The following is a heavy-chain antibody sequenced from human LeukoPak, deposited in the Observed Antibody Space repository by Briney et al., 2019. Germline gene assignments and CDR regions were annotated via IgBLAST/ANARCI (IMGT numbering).Heavy chain of an antibody. CDR3: ARSRIVGATLFDY. V-gene: IGHV3-7*01. CDR1: GFTFSSYW. Sequence: PGGSLRLSCAASGFTFSSYWTSWLRQAPEKGLEWVANIKEDGSEKYYVDSVKGRFSISRDNAKNSLYLQMNSLRAEDTAVYYCARSRIVGATLFDYWGQGTLVTVSS. D-gene: IGHD1-26*01. CDR2: IKEDGSEK. J-gene: IGHJ4*02.